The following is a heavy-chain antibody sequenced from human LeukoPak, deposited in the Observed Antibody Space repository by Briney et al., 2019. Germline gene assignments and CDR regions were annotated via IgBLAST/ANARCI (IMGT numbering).Heavy chain of an antibody. Sequence: ASVKVSCKASGYTFTSYGISWVRQAPGQGLEWMGWISAYNGNTNYAQKLQGRVTMTTDTSTSTAYMELRSLRSDDTAVYYCAREAKIVVVPVATYYYYFGMDVWGQGTTVTVSS. V-gene: IGHV1-18*01. D-gene: IGHD2-2*01. CDR1: GYTFTSYG. CDR2: ISAYNGNT. J-gene: IGHJ6*02. CDR3: AREAKIVVVPVATYYYYFGMDV.